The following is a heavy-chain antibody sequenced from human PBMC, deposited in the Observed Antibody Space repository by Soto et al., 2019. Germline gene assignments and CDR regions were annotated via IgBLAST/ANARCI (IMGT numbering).Heavy chain of an antibody. Sequence: GGSLRLSCAASGFTFSTYNMNWVRQAPGKGLEWVSYISDNSSTIHYADSVKGRFTISRDNAKNSLYLQMNSLRAEDTAVYYCARDDYPYYDDSSGYHFDYWGQGALVTVSS. V-gene: IGHV3-48*01. CDR2: ISDNSSTI. CDR1: GFTFSTYN. CDR3: ARDDYPYYDDSSGYHFDY. D-gene: IGHD3-22*01. J-gene: IGHJ4*02.